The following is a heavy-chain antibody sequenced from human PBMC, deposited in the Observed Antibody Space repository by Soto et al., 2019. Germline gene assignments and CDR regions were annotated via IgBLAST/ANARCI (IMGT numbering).Heavy chain of an antibody. CDR3: ARLSEESSSSNYYYFYMDV. CDR1: GYTFTRYD. CDR2: MNPQTGNT. Sequence: QVQLVQSGSEGKEPGASMKISCQASGYTFTRYDITLVRQSTGQLLDWIVVMNPQTGNTAYAEKFQGRVTMTMSTSINTASMELSGLRSEDTAVYYCARLSEESSSSNYYYFYMDVWGKGSTVTVSS. V-gene: IGHV1-8*01. D-gene: IGHD6-6*01. J-gene: IGHJ6*03.